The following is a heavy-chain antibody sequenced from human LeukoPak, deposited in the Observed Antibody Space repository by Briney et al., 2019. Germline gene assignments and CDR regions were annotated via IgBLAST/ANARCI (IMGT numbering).Heavy chain of an antibody. D-gene: IGHD6-6*01. V-gene: IGHV1-69*05. CDR3: ARWERHSSSLWYYFDY. CDR1: GGTFSSYA. CDR2: IIPIFGTA. J-gene: IGHJ4*02. Sequence: SVKVSCKASGGTFSSYAISWVRQAPGQGLEWMGGIIPIFGTANYAQKFQGRVTITTDESTSTAYKELSSLRSEDTAVYYCARWERHSSSLWYYFDYWGQGTLVTVSS.